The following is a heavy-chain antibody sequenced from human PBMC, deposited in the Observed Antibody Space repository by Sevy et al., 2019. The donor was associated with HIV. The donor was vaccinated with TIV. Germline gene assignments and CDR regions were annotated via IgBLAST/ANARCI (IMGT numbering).Heavy chain of an antibody. CDR3: ARCPGYCSSTSCYLEGMDV. CDR2: ISSSSSTI. D-gene: IGHD2-2*01. J-gene: IGHJ6*02. Sequence: GGSLRLSCAASGFTFSSYSMSWVRQAPGKGLEWVSYISSSSSTIYYADSVKGRFTISRDNAKNSLYLQMNSLRAEDTAVYYCARCPGYCSSTSCYLEGMDVWGQGTTVTVSS. CDR1: GFTFSSYS. V-gene: IGHV3-48*01.